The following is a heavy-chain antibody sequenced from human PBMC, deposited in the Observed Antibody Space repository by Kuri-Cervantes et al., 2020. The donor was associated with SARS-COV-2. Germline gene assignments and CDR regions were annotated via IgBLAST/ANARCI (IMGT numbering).Heavy chain of an antibody. D-gene: IGHD2-2*01. CDR1: GYSISSGYY. J-gene: IGHJ3*02. CDR2: TYHSGST. Sequence: SETLSLTCAVSGYSISSGYYWGWIRQPPGKGLEWIGSTYHSGSTYYNPSLKSRVTIPVDTSKNQFSLKLSSVTAADTAVYYCARVVPAAISFFDIWGQGTMVTVSS. V-gene: IGHV4-38-2*01. CDR3: ARVVPAAISFFDI.